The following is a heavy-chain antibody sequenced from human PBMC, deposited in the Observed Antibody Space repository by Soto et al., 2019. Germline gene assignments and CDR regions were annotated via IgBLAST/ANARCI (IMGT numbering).Heavy chain of an antibody. CDR1: GFTFSSYA. J-gene: IGHJ4*02. Sequence: GGSLRLSCAASGFTFSSYAMSWVRQAPGKGLEWVSAISGSGGSTYYADSVKGRFTISRDNSKNTLYLQMNSLRAEDTAVYYCAKLKRYYDILTGPYLDYWGQGTLVTVSS. CDR3: AKLKRYYDILTGPYLDY. CDR2: ISGSGGST. V-gene: IGHV3-23*01. D-gene: IGHD3-9*01.